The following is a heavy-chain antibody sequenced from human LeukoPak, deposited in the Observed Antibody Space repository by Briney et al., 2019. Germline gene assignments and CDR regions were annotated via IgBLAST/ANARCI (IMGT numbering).Heavy chain of an antibody. V-gene: IGHV3-23*01. CDR3: AKAPKRGGGYVNY. J-gene: IGHJ4*02. Sequence: GGSLRLSCAASGFTFSSYWMSWVRQAPGKGLESVSAISGSGGSTYYADSVKGRFTISRDNSKNTLYLQMNSLRAEDTAVYYCAKAPKRGGGYVNYWGQGTLVTVSS. D-gene: IGHD5-12*01. CDR1: GFTFSSYW. CDR2: ISGSGGST.